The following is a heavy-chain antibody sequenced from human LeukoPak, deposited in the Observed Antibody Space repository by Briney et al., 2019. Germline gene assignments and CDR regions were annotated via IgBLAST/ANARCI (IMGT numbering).Heavy chain of an antibody. CDR2: INNDETNT. CDR1: GFTFSRYW. J-gene: IGHJ4*02. V-gene: IGHV3-74*01. D-gene: IGHD5-18*01. CDR3: AVGYSYGSFFDY. Sequence: TGGSLTLSCAASGFTFSRYWMHGVRQAPGKGLVWVSRINNDETNTSYADSVRGRFTISRDNAKNTLNLQMNSLRAEDTAVYYCAVGYSYGSFFDYWGQGTLVTVSS.